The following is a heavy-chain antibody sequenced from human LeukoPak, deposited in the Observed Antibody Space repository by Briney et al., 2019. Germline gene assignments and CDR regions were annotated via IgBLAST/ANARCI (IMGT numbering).Heavy chain of an antibody. CDR1: GFTFDDYT. CDR2: ISWNSGSI. CDR3: AKDRRNDFDY. D-gene: IGHD1-14*01. J-gene: IGHJ4*02. V-gene: IGHV3-9*01. Sequence: GGSLRLSCAASGFTFDDYTMHWVRQAPGKGLEGVSGISWNSGSIGYADSVKGRFTISRDNAKNSLYLQMNSLRGDDTALYYCAKDRRNDFDYWGQGTLVTVSS.